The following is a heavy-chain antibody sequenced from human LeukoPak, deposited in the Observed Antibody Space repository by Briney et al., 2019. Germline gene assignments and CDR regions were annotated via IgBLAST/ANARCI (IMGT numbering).Heavy chain of an antibody. Sequence: GGSLRLSCAASGFSFSDSWMSWVRQAPGKGLEWVAAMNGEGSAKGYVDSAKGRFTISRDNAKKTLYLQMDSLRVEDTALYYWAREPYYVSLDIWGGRTMVTVSS. CDR1: GFSFSDSW. D-gene: IGHD3-16*01. J-gene: IGHJ3*02. CDR3: AREPYYVSLDI. V-gene: IGHV3-7*03. CDR2: MNGEGSAK.